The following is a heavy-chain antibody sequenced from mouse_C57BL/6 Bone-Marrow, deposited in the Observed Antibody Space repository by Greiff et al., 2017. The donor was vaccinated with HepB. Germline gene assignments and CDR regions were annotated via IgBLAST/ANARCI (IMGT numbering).Heavy chain of an antibody. J-gene: IGHJ4*01. CDR1: GYTFTSYW. Sequence: QVQLQQPGAELVMPGASVKLSCKASGYTFTSYWMHWVKQRPGQGLEWLGESDPSDSYTNYNQKFKGKSTLTVEQSSSTAYMQLSSLTSEDAAVYYCARCGINYVVYYAMDYWGQGTSVTVSS. CDR2: SDPSDSYT. D-gene: IGHD2-1*01. V-gene: IGHV1-69*01. CDR3: ARCGINYVVYYAMDY.